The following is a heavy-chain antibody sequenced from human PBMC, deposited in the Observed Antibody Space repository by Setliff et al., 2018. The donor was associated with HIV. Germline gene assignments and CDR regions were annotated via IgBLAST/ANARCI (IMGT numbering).Heavy chain of an antibody. CDR2: IYPGDSDI. CDR1: GYTFTNYW. V-gene: IGHV5-51*01. Sequence: PGESLKISCEASGYTFTNYWIGWVRQMPGKGLEWMGIIYPGDSDIIYSPSFQGQVTISADKSITTAYLQWSSLKASDTAIYYCVRHRSAVAGTRIGYCYYMDVWGKGTTGTV. CDR3: VRHRSAVAGTRIGYCYYMDV. J-gene: IGHJ6*03. D-gene: IGHD6-19*01.